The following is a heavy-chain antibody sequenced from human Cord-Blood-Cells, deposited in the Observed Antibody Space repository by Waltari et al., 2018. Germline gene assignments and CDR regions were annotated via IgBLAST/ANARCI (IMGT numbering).Heavy chain of an antibody. J-gene: IGHJ3*02. CDR2: IYYSGST. CDR1: GGSISSSRYY. Sequence: QLQLQESGPGLVKPSETLSLNCPVSGGSISSSRYYWGWIRQPPGKGLEWIGSIYYSGSTYYNPSLKSRVTISVDTSKNQFSLKLSSVTAADTAVYYCARMSYWGSRAFDIWGQGTMVTVSS. V-gene: IGHV4-39*01. D-gene: IGHD7-27*01. CDR3: ARMSYWGSRAFDI.